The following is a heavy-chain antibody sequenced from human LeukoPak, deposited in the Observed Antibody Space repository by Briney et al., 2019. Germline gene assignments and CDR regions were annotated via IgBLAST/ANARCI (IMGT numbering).Heavy chain of an antibody. CDR2: INRDGSST. CDR3: AKEEAMVQGEDDYYYMDV. V-gene: IGHV3-74*01. J-gene: IGHJ6*03. D-gene: IGHD3-10*01. Sequence: GGSLRLSCAGSGFDWMNWVRQVPGRGLVWVSRINRDGSSTSYADSVKGRFTISRDSAKNTLYLQMNSLRAEDTAVYYCAKEEAMVQGEDDYYYMDVWGKGTTVTVSS. CDR1: GFDW.